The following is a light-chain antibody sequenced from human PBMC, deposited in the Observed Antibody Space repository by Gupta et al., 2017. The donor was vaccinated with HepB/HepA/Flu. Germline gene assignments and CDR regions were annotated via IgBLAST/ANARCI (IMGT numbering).Light chain of an antibody. CDR3: QQRDVTPRT. CDR2: AAL. CDR1: QNINNY. Sequence: DIQMTQSPSSLSAAVGDRVTITCRASQNINNYLNWYHQKPGEVPKLLIYAALSLQSEVPSRFSGSGSGTDFTLTITELQPEDFGSFFCQQRDVTPRTFGQGTKVEIK. V-gene: IGKV1-39*01. J-gene: IGKJ1*01.